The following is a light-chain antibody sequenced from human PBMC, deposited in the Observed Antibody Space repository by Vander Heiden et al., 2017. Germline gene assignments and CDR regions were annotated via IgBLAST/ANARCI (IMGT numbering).Light chain of an antibody. Sequence: EIVLTQSPATLSLSPGVRATLSCRASQSVSSYLAWYQQKPGQAPRLLIYDASNRATGIPARFSGSGSGTDFTLTISSLEPEDFAVYCCQQRSNWPLTFGGGTKVEIK. J-gene: IGKJ4*01. CDR2: DAS. V-gene: IGKV3-11*01. CDR3: QQRSNWPLT. CDR1: QSVSSY.